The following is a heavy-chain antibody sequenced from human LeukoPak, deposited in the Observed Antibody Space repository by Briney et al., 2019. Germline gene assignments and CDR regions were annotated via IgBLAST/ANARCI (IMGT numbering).Heavy chain of an antibody. J-gene: IGHJ4*02. CDR2: IKQDGSEK. V-gene: IGHV3-7*01. CDR1: GFTFSSYW. Sequence: GGSLRLSCAASGFTFSSYWMSWVRQAPGKGLEWVANIKQDGSEKYYVDPVKGRFTISRDNAKNSLYLQMNSLRAEDTAVYYCARGGYYDTSGYSFDYWGRGTLVTVSS. D-gene: IGHD3-22*01. CDR3: ARGGYYDTSGYSFDY.